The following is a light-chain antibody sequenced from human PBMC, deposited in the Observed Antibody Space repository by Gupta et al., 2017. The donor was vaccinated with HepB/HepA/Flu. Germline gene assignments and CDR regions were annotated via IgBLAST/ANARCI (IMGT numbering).Light chain of an antibody. Sequence: DLPMTQVPSPFTASVGDRVTITCRASQNISSYLDWYQQKPGKAPKVLIYEASTLERGVPWRFSGSGSGTQFFLTITSLQPDDFATYYCQQYHTYMFTFGPGTKVEFK. CDR2: EAS. CDR3: QQYHTYMFT. J-gene: IGKJ3*01. CDR1: QNISSY. V-gene: IGKV1-5*03.